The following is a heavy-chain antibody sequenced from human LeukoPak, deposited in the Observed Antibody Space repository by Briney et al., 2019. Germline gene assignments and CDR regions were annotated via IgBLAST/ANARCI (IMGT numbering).Heavy chain of an antibody. J-gene: IGHJ4*02. CDR3: ARRWGSVGATGFDY. CDR1: GGSISSSSYY. CDR2: IYYSGST. D-gene: IGHD1-26*01. V-gene: IGHV4-39*01. Sequence: SETLSLTCTVSGGSISSSSYYWGWIRQPPGKGLEWIGSIYYSGSTYYNPSLKSRVTISVDTSKNQFSLKLSSVTAADTAVYYCARRWGSVGATGFDYWGQGTLVTVSS.